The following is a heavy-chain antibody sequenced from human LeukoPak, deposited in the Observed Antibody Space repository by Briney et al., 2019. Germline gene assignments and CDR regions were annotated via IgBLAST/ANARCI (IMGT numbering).Heavy chain of an antibody. J-gene: IGHJ1*01. Sequence: SETLSLTCTVSGGSISSGSYYWSWIRQPAGKGLEWIGRIYTSGSTNYNPSLKSRVTISVDTSKNQFSLKLSSVTAADTAVYYCARDSSGYYYRYFQHWGQGTLVTVSS. CDR2: IYTSGST. D-gene: IGHD3-22*01. CDR3: ARDSSGYYYRYFQH. V-gene: IGHV4-61*02. CDR1: GGSISSGSYY.